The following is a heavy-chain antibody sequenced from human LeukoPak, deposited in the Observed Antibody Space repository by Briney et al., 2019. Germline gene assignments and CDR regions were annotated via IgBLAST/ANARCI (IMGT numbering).Heavy chain of an antibody. D-gene: IGHD1-14*01. J-gene: IGHJ2*01. CDR2: IYYSGST. CDR1: GGSISSYY. V-gene: IGHV4-59*08. CDR3: ARIPDRYWYFDL. Sequence: SETLSLTCTVSGGSISSYYWSWIRQPPGKGLEWIGYIYYSGSTNYNPSLKSRVTISVDTSKNQFSLELSSVTAADTAVYYCARIPDRYWYFDLWGRGTLVTVSS.